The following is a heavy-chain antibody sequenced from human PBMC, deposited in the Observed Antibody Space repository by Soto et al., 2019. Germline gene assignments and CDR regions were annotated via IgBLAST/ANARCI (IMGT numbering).Heavy chain of an antibody. CDR3: ARAGDYGDYEASPSGY. J-gene: IGHJ4*02. Sequence: GGSLRLSCAASGFTFDDYGMSWVRQAPGKGLEWVSGINWNGGSTGYADSVKDRFTISRDNAKNSLYLQMNSLRAEDTALYYCARAGDYGDYEASPSGYWGQGTLVTVSS. D-gene: IGHD4-17*01. V-gene: IGHV3-20*04. CDR1: GFTFDDYG. CDR2: INWNGGST.